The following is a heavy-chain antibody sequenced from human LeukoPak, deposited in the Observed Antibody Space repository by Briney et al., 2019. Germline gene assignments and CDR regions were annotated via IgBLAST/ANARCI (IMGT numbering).Heavy chain of an antibody. CDR3: AKAPVTTCRGAYCYPFDY. D-gene: IGHD2-21*01. CDR2: INQDGSDK. V-gene: IGHV3-7*03. J-gene: IGHJ4*02. Sequence: GGSLRLSWAASGFSFSSYAMSWVRQAPGKGLECVANINQDGSDKYYVDSVKGRFTISRDSSKNTLFLQMNRLRPEDAAVYYCAKAPVTTCRGAYCYPFDYWGQGTLVTVSS. CDR1: GFSFSSYA.